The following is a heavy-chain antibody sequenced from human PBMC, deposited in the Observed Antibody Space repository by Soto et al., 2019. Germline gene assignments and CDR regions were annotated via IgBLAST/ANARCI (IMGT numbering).Heavy chain of an antibody. CDR1: GYSFTRNG. CDR3: VRDRDSDTWPSRDV. Sequence: QVHLVQSGAELKKPGASVRVSCKASGYSFTRNGISWVRQAPGQGLEWMGWISAKNGDTNYEQKFQGRVIMTTDTSTSTAYMELRSLRSDDTAVYYCVRDRDSDTWPSRDVWGQGTTVTVSS. V-gene: IGHV1-18*01. J-gene: IGHJ6*02. CDR2: ISAKNGDT. D-gene: IGHD1-26*01.